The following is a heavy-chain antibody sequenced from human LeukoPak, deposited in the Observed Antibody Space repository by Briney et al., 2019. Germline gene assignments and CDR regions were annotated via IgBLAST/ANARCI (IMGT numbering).Heavy chain of an antibody. Sequence: GASVKVSCKPSGYTFTAYKMHWVRQAPGQGVEWIGIINPSGGDTSYAQKFQGRVTMTSDTSTCTVYLELSSLRSDDTAVYYCAREFNSGTFFPWGQGTLVTVSS. V-gene: IGHV1-46*01. CDR2: INPSGGDT. J-gene: IGHJ5*02. D-gene: IGHD3-10*01. CDR1: GYTFTAYK. CDR3: AREFNSGTFFP.